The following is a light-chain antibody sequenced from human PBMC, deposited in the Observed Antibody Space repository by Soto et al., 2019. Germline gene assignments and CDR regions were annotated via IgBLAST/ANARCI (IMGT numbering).Light chain of an antibody. CDR2: GNT. V-gene: IGLV1-40*01. Sequence: QSVLTQPPSVSGAPGQRVTISCTGSSSNIGAGYDVHWYQQLPGTAPKLLIYGNTNRPSGVPDRFSGSKSGTSASLAITGLQPEDEADYFCQSYDISLSGPVVFGAGTKLTVL. CDR3: QSYDISLSGPVV. J-gene: IGLJ2*01. CDR1: SSNIGAGYD.